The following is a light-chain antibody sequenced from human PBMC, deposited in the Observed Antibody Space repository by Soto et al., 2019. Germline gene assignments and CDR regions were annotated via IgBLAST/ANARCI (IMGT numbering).Light chain of an antibody. CDR1: QSISSW. J-gene: IGKJ1*01. CDR2: KAS. V-gene: IGKV1-5*03. CDR3: QQYNTYSRT. Sequence: DIQMTQSPSTLSASVGDRVTITCRASQSISSWLAWYQQKPGKAPKLLIHKASILRSGVPSRFSGSGSGTEFTLTISSLHPDDFATYYCQQYNTYSRTFGQGTKVEIK.